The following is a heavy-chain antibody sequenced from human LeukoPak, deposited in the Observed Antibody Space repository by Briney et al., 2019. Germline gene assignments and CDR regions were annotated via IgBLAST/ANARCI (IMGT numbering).Heavy chain of an antibody. J-gene: IGHJ6*03. D-gene: IGHD3-10*01. V-gene: IGHV1-18*01. CDR1: GYTFTSYG. Sequence: VASVKVSCKASGYTFTSYGISWVRQAPGQGLEWIGWISAYNGNTNYAQELQGRVTMTTDTSTSTAYMELRSLRSDDTAVYYCARDVSDLRSFSKYYYMDVWGKGTTVAVSS. CDR2: ISAYNGNT. CDR3: ARDVSDLRSFSKYYYMDV.